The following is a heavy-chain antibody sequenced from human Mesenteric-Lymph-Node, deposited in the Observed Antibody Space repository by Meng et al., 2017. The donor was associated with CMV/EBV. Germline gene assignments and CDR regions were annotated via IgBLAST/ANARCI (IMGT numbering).Heavy chain of an antibody. CDR2: IIPILGIA. D-gene: IGHD3-3*01. CDR1: GGTFSSYT. V-gene: IGHV1-69*02. Sequence: SVKVSCKASGGTFSSYTISWVRQAPGQGLEWMGRIIPILGIANYAQKFQGRVTITADKSTSTAYMELSSLRSEDTAVYYCARLSLGDFWSGYYIDYWGQGTLVTVSS. CDR3: ARLSLGDFWSGYYIDY. J-gene: IGHJ4*02.